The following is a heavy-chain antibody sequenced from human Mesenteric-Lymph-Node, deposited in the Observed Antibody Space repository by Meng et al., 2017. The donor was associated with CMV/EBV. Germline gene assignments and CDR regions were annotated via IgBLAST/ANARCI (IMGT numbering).Heavy chain of an antibody. CDR2: ISSSGSTI. CDR3: ARDNGGYSSSYYYYGMDV. CDR1: GFTFSSYE. V-gene: IGHV3-48*03. Sequence: GGSLRLSCAASGFTFSSYEMNWVRQAPGKGLEWVSYISSSGSTIYYADSVKGRFTISRDNAKNSLYLQMNSLRAEDTAVYYCARDNGGYSSSYYYYGMDVWGHGTTVTVSS. D-gene: IGHD4-11*01. J-gene: IGHJ6*02.